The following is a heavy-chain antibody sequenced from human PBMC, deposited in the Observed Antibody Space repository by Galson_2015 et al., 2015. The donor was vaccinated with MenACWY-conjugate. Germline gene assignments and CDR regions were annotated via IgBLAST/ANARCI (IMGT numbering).Heavy chain of an antibody. CDR1: GFTFSSYW. V-gene: IGHV3-7*01. CDR2: IKQDGSEK. CDR3: VRDRDYAFDV. J-gene: IGHJ3*01. D-gene: IGHD3-16*01. Sequence: SLRLSCAASGFTFSSYWMSWVRQAPGKGLEWVANIKQDGSEKYYADSVKGRFTISGDNAKNSLYLQMNSLRAEDTAVYYCVRDRDYAFDVWGQGTMVTVSS.